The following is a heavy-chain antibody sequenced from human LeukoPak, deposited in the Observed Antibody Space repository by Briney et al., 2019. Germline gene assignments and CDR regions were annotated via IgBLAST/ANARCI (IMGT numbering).Heavy chain of an antibody. D-gene: IGHD2-2*01. Sequence: GGSLRLSCAASGFTFSDYYMSWIRQAPGKGLEWVSYISSSSSYTNYADSVKGRFTISRDNAKNSLYLQMNSLRAEDTAVYYCARRPVVVVPAAIARYYYYGMDVWGQGTTDTVSS. CDR1: GFTFSDYY. CDR3: ARRPVVVVPAAIARYYYYGMDV. J-gene: IGHJ6*02. V-gene: IGHV3-11*06. CDR2: ISSSSSYT.